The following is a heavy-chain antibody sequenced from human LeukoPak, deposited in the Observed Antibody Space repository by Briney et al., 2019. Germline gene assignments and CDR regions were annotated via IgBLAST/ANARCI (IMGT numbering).Heavy chain of an antibody. CDR2: IIPILGIA. J-gene: IGHJ4*02. Sequence: SVKVSCKASGGTFSSYAISWVRQAPGQGLEWMGRIIPILGIANYAQKFQGRVTITADKSTSTAYMELSSLRSEDTAVYYCARDMSRDGYNQDWGQRTLVTVSS. V-gene: IGHV1-69*04. CDR1: GGTFSSYA. CDR3: ARDMSRDGYNQD. D-gene: IGHD5-24*01.